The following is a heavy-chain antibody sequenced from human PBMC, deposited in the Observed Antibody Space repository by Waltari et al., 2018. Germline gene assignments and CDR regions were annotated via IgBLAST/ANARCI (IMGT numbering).Heavy chain of an antibody. V-gene: IGHV4-61*02. Sequence: QVQLQESGPGLVKPSQTLSLPCTVSGGSISSGSYYWRWIRQPAGKGLEWIGRIYTSGSTNYNPSLKSRVTISVDTSKNQFSLKLSSVTAADTAVYYCARGHQLGPSSFDIWGQGTMVTVSS. J-gene: IGHJ3*02. CDR3: ARGHQLGPSSFDI. CDR2: IYTSGST. CDR1: GGSISSGSYY. D-gene: IGHD2-2*01.